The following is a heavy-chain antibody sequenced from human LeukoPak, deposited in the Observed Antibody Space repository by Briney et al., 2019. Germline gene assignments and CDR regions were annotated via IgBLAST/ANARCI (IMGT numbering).Heavy chain of an antibody. CDR3: ARGAWYTLYYFDY. D-gene: IGHD2-2*02. Sequence: GGSLRLSCAASGFTFSSYSMNWVRQAPGKGLEWVSSISSSSSYIYYADSVKGRFTISRDNAKNSLYLQMNSLRAEDTAVYYCARGAWYTLYYFDYWGQGTLVTVSS. J-gene: IGHJ4*02. CDR2: ISSSSSYI. V-gene: IGHV3-21*01. CDR1: GFTFSSYS.